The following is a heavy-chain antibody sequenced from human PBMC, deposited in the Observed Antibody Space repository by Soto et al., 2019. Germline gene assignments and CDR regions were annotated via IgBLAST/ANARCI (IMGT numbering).Heavy chain of an antibody. J-gene: IGHJ6*03. D-gene: IGHD5-18*01. CDR1: GFTFSNAW. Sequence: EVQLVESGGGLVKPGGSLRLSCAASGFTFSNAWMSWVRQAPGKGLEWVGRIKSKTDGGTTDYAAPVKGRFTISRDDSKNTLYLQMNSLKTEDTAVYYCTTDQYSYGFPYYYYMDVWGKGTTVTVSS. V-gene: IGHV3-15*01. CDR3: TTDQYSYGFPYYYYMDV. CDR2: IKSKTDGGTT.